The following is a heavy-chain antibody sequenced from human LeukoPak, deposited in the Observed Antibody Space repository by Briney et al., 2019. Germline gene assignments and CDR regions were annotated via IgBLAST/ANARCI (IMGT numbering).Heavy chain of an antibody. CDR1: GFTFSSYS. CDR2: ISSSSSTI. D-gene: IGHD3-10*01. Sequence: GGSLRLSCAASGFTFSSYSMNWVRQAPGKGLEWVSYISSSSSTIYYADSVKGRFTISRDNAKNSLYLQMNSLRAEDTAVYYCARDSSPQLLWFGGPKYNWFDPWGQGTLVTVSS. CDR3: ARDSSPQLLWFGGPKYNWFDP. V-gene: IGHV3-48*04. J-gene: IGHJ5*02.